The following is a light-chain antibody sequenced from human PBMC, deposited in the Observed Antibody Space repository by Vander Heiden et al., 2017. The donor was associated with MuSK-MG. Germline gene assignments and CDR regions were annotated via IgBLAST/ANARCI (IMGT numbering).Light chain of an antibody. CDR2: GAS. J-gene: IGKJ4*01. CDR3: QQEGSSPLS. V-gene: IGKV3-20*01. CDR1: KRVNNRH. Sequence: EIVLTQSPGTLSLSPGERATLSCRASKRVNNRHLAWYQQKPGQAPRPLIFGASIRASGIPDRFSGSGSGADFTLTITRLEPEDFAVDYCQQEGSSPLSFGGGTKVEIK.